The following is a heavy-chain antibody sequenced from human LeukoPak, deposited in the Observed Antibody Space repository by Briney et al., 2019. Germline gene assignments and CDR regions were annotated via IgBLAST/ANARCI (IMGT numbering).Heavy chain of an antibody. Sequence: ASVKVSCKASGYTFTSYGISWVRQAPGQGLEWMGWVSSSTGNPTYAQGFTGRFVFSVDTSVTTAYLQINNLKAEDTAVYYCARDARMDYWGQGTLVTVSS. CDR3: ARDARMDY. D-gene: IGHD2/OR15-2a*01. CDR1: GYTFTSYG. J-gene: IGHJ4*02. CDR2: VSSSTGNP. V-gene: IGHV7-4-1*02.